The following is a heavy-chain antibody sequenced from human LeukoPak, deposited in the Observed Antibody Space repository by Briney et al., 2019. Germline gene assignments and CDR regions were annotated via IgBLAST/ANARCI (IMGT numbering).Heavy chain of an antibody. V-gene: IGHV5-51*01. Sequence: GESLMISCKGSGYSFTSYWIGWVRQMPGKGLEWMGIIYPGDSDTRYSPSFQGQVTISADKSISTAYLQWSSLKASDTAMYYCACTRMSLADAFDIWGQGTMVTVSS. CDR2: IYPGDSDT. J-gene: IGHJ3*02. CDR3: ACTRMSLADAFDI. CDR1: GYSFTSYW.